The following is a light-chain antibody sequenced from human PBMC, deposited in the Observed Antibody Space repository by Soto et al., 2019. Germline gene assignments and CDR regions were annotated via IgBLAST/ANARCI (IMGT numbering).Light chain of an antibody. V-gene: IGKV3-11*01. CDR3: QQYHNWPA. CDR1: LDVNSY. CDR2: DAS. Sequence: VLTQSPATLSLSPGERATLSCRASLDVNSYLAWYQQKPGQAPRLLIYDASNRAAGIPARFSGSGSGTDFTLTISSLEPEDSAVYYCQQYHNWPAFGQGTKVEIK. J-gene: IGKJ1*01.